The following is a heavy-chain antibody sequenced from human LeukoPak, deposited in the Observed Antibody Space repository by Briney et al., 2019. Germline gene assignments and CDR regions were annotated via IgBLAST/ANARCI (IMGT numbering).Heavy chain of an antibody. V-gene: IGHV4-59*01. D-gene: IGHD1-26*01. Sequence: SETLSLTCTVPGGSISSYYWSWIRQPPGKGLEWIGYIYYSGSTNYNPSLKSRVTISVDTSKNQFSLKLSSVTAADTAVYYCASCGSYPNWFDPWGQGTLVTVSS. CDR1: GGSISSYY. CDR3: ASCGSYPNWFDP. CDR2: IYYSGST. J-gene: IGHJ5*02.